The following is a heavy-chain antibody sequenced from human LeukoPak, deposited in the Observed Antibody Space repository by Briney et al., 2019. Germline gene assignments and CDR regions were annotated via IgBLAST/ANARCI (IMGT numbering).Heavy chain of an antibody. J-gene: IGHJ4*02. D-gene: IGHD3-3*01. CDR2: IRYDGSNK. V-gene: IGHV3-30*02. CDR3: ANRVLDGVAG. Sequence: GGSLRLSCAVSGFTFSSYGMHWVRQAPGKGLEWVAFIRYDGSNKYYADSVKGRFTISRDNSKNTLYLQMNSLRAEDTAVYYCANRVLDGVAGWGQGTLVTVSS. CDR1: GFTFSSYG.